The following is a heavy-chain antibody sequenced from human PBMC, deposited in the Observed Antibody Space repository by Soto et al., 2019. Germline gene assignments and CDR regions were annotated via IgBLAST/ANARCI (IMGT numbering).Heavy chain of an antibody. CDR1: GFTFSSYA. Sequence: GGSLRLSCAASGFTFSSYAMSWVRQAPGKGLEWVSAISGSGGSTYYADSVKGRFTISRDNSKNTLYLQMNSLRAEDTAVYYCAKAPRGYYDSSGYYYTLLFDYWGQGTLVTVSS. J-gene: IGHJ4*02. CDR3: AKAPRGYYDSSGYYYTLLFDY. D-gene: IGHD3-22*01. V-gene: IGHV3-23*01. CDR2: ISGSGGST.